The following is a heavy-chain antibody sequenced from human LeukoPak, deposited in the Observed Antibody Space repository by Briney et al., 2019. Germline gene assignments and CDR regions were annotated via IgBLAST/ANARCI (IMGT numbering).Heavy chain of an antibody. D-gene: IGHD2-2*01. CDR2: INPNSGGT. J-gene: IGHJ6*03. Sequence: ASVKVSCKASGYTFTGYYMHWVRQAPGQGLEWMGWINPNSGGTNYAQKFQGRVTMTRDTSISTAYMELSRLRSDDTAVHYCARDAIEYCSSTSCSGPYYYYMDVWGKGTTVTVSS. V-gene: IGHV1-2*02. CDR1: GYTFTGYY. CDR3: ARDAIEYCSSTSCSGPYYYYMDV.